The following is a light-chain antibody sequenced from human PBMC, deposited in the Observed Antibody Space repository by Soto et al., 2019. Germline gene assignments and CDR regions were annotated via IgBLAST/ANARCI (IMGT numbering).Light chain of an antibody. Sequence: QTVVTQEPSFSVSPGGTVTLTCGLTSGSVSTNYYPSWCQQTPGQAPRTLIYNTNIRSSGVPDRFSGSILGNKAALTITGAQADDESDYYCGLYMGSGISVFGGGTKLTVL. V-gene: IGLV8-61*01. CDR2: NTN. CDR1: SGSVSTNYY. J-gene: IGLJ3*02. CDR3: GLYMGSGISV.